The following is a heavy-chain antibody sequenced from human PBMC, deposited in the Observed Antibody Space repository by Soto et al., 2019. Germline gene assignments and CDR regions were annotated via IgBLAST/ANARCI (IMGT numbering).Heavy chain of an antibody. CDR2: IKQDGSEK. J-gene: IGHJ4*02. D-gene: IGHD1-26*01. V-gene: IGHV3-7*01. CDR1: GFTFSSYW. CDR3: ARGGRSYDDY. Sequence: EVQLVESGGGLVQPGGSLRLSCAASGFTFSSYWMSWVRQAPGKGLEWVANIKQDGSEKYYVDSVKGRFTISRDNAKNSRYLQMNRLSAEDTALYYCARGGRSYDDYWGQGTLVTVSS.